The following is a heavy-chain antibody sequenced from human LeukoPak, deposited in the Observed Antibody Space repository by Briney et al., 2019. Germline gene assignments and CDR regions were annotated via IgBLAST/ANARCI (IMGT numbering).Heavy chain of an antibody. CDR2: ISHDGTVT. CDR3: AKEGSQCASSWFDY. J-gene: IGHJ4*02. D-gene: IGHD6-13*01. V-gene: IGHV3-30*18. Sequence: GRSLRLSCEASGFTFSSYGMQWVRQAPGMGPEWVSVISHDGTVTHYADSVKGRFTISRDSSTNTLYLQMDSLRTEDTAVYYCAKEGSQCASSWFDYWGQGTLVTVSS. CDR1: GFTFSSYG.